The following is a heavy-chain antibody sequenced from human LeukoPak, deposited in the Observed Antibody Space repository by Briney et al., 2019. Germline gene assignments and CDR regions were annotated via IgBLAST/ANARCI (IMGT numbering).Heavy chain of an antibody. CDR2: ISSSSSYI. Sequence: GGSLRLSCAASGFTFSSCSMNWVRQAPGKGLEWVSSISSSSSYIYYADSVKGRFTISRDNAKNSLYLQMNSLRAEDTAVYYCARDPQNDILTGEIDYWGQGTLVTVSS. CDR1: GFTFSSCS. CDR3: ARDPQNDILTGEIDY. V-gene: IGHV3-21*01. J-gene: IGHJ4*02. D-gene: IGHD3-9*01.